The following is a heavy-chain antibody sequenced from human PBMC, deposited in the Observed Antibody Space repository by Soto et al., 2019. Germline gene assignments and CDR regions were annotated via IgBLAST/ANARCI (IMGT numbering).Heavy chain of an antibody. J-gene: IGHJ5*02. CDR2: ISAYNGNT. CDR1: GYTFTSYG. CDR3: ARDMYSSDYFVKWFEP. Sequence: ASVKVSCKASGYTFTSYGISWVRQAPGQGLEWMGWISAYNGNTNYAQKLQGRVTMTTDTSTSTAYMELNSLRGEDTAMYYCARDMYSSDYFVKWFEPWGQGTLVTVSS. D-gene: IGHD6-19*01. V-gene: IGHV1-18*01.